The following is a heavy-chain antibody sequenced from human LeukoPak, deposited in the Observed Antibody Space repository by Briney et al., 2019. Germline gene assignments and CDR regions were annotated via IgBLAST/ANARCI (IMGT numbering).Heavy chain of an antibody. J-gene: IGHJ4*02. CDR2: ISYDGSNK. D-gene: IGHD2-15*01. CDR1: GFTFSSYA. CDR3: ARGGLYHY. V-gene: IGHV3-30-3*01. Sequence: GGSLRLSCAASGFTFSSYAMHWVRQAPGKGLEWVAVISYDGSNKCYADSVKGRFTISRDNSKNTLYLQMNSLRAEDTAVYYCARGGLYHYGGQGPLVTVSS.